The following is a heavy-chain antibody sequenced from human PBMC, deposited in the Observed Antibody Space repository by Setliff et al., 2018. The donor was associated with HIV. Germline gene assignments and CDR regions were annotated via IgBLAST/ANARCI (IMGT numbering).Heavy chain of an antibody. D-gene: IGHD2-15*01. J-gene: IGHJ4*02. CDR2: IFFAGST. Sequence: LSLTCSVSGAFIRPMNSGTYYWRWIRPQPGKGVEWIGFIFFAGSTYYTPSLTSRLSISMDTSDQFSLRLSSVTAADTAVYFCARGRPFGGNRTICDYWGQGMPVTVSS. CDR3: ARGRPFGGNRTICDY. CDR1: GAFIRPMNSGTYY. V-gene: IGHV4-31*03.